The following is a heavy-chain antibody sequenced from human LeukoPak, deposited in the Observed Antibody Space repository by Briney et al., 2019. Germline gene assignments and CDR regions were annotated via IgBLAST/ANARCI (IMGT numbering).Heavy chain of an antibody. CDR2: IDHSGST. CDR3: ARARYREINYAYAGGFYYMDV. Sequence: SETLSLTCTVSGYSISSGYYWGWIRQPPGRGLEWIGSIDHSGSTYYNPSLKSRVTISVDMSKPQFYLELSSVTAADTAVYYCARARYREINYAYAGGFYYMDVWGKGTTVTVSS. CDR1: GYSISSGYY. V-gene: IGHV4-38-2*02. D-gene: IGHD1-26*01. J-gene: IGHJ6*03.